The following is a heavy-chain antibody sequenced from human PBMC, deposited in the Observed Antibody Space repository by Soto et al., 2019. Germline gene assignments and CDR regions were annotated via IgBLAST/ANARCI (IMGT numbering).Heavy chain of an antibody. CDR1: GFTLSSYA. CDR2: ISGSGGST. Sequence: GGSLRLSCAASGFTLSSYAMSWVRQAPGKGLEWVSAISGSGGSTYYADSVKGRFTISRDNSKNTLYLQMNSLRAEDTAVYYCAKVYCSGGSCYHGYYYYYMDVWGKGTTVTVSS. J-gene: IGHJ6*03. V-gene: IGHV3-23*01. CDR3: AKVYCSGGSCYHGYYYYYMDV. D-gene: IGHD2-15*01.